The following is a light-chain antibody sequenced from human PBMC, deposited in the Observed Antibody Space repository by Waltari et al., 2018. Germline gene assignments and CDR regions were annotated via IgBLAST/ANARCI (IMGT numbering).Light chain of an antibody. CDR3: QQYNSYPWT. CDR2: KAS. CDR1: QSISSW. V-gene: IGKV1-5*03. Sequence: DIQMTQSPSTLSASVGDRVTITCRASQSISSWLAWYQQKPGKATKLLIYKASSLESGVPSRFSGSRSGTEFTLTISSLQPDDFATYYCQQYNSYPWTFGQGTKVEIK. J-gene: IGKJ1*01.